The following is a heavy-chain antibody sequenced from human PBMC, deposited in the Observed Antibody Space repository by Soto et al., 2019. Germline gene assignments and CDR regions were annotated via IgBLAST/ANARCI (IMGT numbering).Heavy chain of an antibody. J-gene: IGHJ4*02. CDR1: GFTFSSYA. V-gene: IGHV3-30-3*01. CDR3: ARDRAEMATITLFDY. D-gene: IGHD5-12*01. CDR2: ISYDGSNK. Sequence: GGSLRLSCAASGFTFSSYAMHWVRQAPGKGLEWVAVISYDGSNKYYADSVKGRFTISRDNSKNTLYLQMNSLRAEDTAVYYCARDRAEMATITLFDYWGQGTLVTVSS.